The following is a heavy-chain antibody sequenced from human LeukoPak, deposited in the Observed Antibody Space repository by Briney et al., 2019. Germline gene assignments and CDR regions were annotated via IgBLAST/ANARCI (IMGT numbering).Heavy chain of an antibody. J-gene: IGHJ3*02. V-gene: IGHV3-23*01. Sequence: GGSRSPSCEASGLTITAKAMSWVRRSQGRDLGWVSGIGITSEYIHYADSVKGRFTISRDNSKNTVYLEMSSLRAEDAAVYYCAKDPNGDYVGALDTWGQGTMVIVSS. D-gene: IGHD4-17*01. CDR3: AKDPNGDYVGALDT. CDR2: IGITSEYI. CDR1: GLTITAKA.